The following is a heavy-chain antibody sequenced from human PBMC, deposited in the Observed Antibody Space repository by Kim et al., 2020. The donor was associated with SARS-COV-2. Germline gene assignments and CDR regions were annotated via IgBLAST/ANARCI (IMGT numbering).Heavy chain of an antibody. CDR1: GDSISSGDYY. Sequence: SQTLSLTCTVSGDSISSGDYYWSWIRQPPGKGLEWIGYIYYTGSTYYNPSLKSRVTISVDTSKNQFSLKVSSVTAADTAVYYCARDGARHGDLRPDYSFDHWGQGTLVTVSS. D-gene: IGHD4-17*01. CDR3: ARDGARHGDLRPDYSFDH. J-gene: IGHJ4*02. V-gene: IGHV4-30-4*08. CDR2: IYYTGST.